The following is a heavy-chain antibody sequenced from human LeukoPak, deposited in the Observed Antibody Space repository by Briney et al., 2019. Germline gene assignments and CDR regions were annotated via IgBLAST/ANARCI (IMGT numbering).Heavy chain of an antibody. Sequence: PGRSLRLSCAASGFTFSSYAMSWVRQAPGKGLEWVSAISGSGGSTYYADSVKGRFTISRDSARNSVYLQMNSLRADETAVYFCARFIASPGPDAFDIWGQGTLVTVSS. D-gene: IGHD5/OR15-5a*01. CDR2: ISGSGGST. CDR1: GFTFSSYA. J-gene: IGHJ3*02. V-gene: IGHV3-23*01. CDR3: ARFIASPGPDAFDI.